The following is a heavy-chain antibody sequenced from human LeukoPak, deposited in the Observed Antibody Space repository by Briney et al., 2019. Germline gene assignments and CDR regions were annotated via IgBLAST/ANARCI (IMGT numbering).Heavy chain of an antibody. J-gene: IGHJ6*03. Sequence: SETLSLTCTVSGGSISSSSYYWGWIRQPPGKGLEWIGSIYYSGSTYYNPSLKSRVTISVDTSKNQFSLKLSSVTAADTAVYYCASLVRYYCSSTSCYQSGYYYMDVWGKGTTVTVSS. D-gene: IGHD2-2*01. CDR2: IYYSGST. CDR3: ASLVRYYCSSTSCYQSGYYYMDV. V-gene: IGHV4-39*07. CDR1: GGSISSSSYY.